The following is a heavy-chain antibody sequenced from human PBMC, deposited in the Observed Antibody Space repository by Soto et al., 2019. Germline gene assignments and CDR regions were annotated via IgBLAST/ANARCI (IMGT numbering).Heavy chain of an antibody. CDR2: MNPNSGNT. D-gene: IGHD2-2*01. J-gene: IGHJ6*03. Sequence: SVKVSCEASGYTFTRYDINWVRQAAGQGLEWMGWMNPNSGNTGYAQKFQGRVTMTRNTSISTAYMELSSLRSEDTAVYYCARYGCSSTSCYYYYMDVWGKGTTVTVSS. V-gene: IGHV1-8*01. CDR3: ARYGCSSTSCYYYYMDV. CDR1: GYTFTRYD.